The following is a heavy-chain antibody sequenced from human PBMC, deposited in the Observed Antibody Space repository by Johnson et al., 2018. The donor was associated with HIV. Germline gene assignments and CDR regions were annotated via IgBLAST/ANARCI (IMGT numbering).Heavy chain of an antibody. CDR2: ISWNSGSI. CDR1: GFTFDDYA. V-gene: IGHV3-9*01. Sequence: VPLVESGGGLVQPGRSLRLSCAASGFTFDDYAMHWVRQAPGKGLEWVSGISWNSGSIGYAGSVKGRFTISRDNARNSLYLQMNSLRAEETAVYYCAKEKLTVYYYDSSGIAFDIWGQGTMVTVSS. D-gene: IGHD3-22*01. CDR3: AKEKLTVYYYDSSGIAFDI. J-gene: IGHJ3*02.